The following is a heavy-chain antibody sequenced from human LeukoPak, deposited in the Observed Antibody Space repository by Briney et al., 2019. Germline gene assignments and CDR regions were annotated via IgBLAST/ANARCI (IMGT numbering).Heavy chain of an antibody. D-gene: IGHD1-26*01. CDR3: ARSGSYSLDY. Sequence: SVKVSCKASGGTFSSYAISWVRQAPGQGLEWMGGIIPIFGTANYAQKFQGRVTITADKSTSTAYMELSSLRAEDTSVYYCARSGSYSLDYWGQGTLVTVSS. J-gene: IGHJ4*02. CDR1: GGTFSSYA. V-gene: IGHV1-69*06. CDR2: IIPIFGTA.